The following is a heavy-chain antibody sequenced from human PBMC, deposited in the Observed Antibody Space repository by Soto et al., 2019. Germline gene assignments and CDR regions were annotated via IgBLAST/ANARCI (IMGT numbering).Heavy chain of an antibody. CDR3: ARQIPRYSSSWYDWFDP. CDR2: IYYSGST. J-gene: IGHJ5*02. V-gene: IGHV4-59*01. CDR1: GGSNSIYY. Sequence: SDTQSRTCTVCGGSNSIYYCSWIRQHTGKGLEWIGYIYYSGSTNYNPSLKSRVTISVDTSKNQFSLKLSSVTAADTAVYYCARQIPRYSSSWYDWFDPWGQGTLVTVSS. D-gene: IGHD6-13*01.